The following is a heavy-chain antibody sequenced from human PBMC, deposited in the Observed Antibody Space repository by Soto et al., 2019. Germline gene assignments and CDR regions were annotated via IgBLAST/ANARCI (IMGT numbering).Heavy chain of an antibody. Sequence: GSLRLSCAASGFTFSSYAMSWVRQAPGKGLEWVSAISGSGGSTYYADSVKGRFTISRDNSKNTLYLQMNSLRAEDTAVYYCAKDIVVVVAATSLDYWGQGTLVTVSS. D-gene: IGHD2-15*01. V-gene: IGHV3-23*01. CDR2: ISGSGGST. J-gene: IGHJ4*02. CDR3: AKDIVVVVAATSLDY. CDR1: GFTFSSYA.